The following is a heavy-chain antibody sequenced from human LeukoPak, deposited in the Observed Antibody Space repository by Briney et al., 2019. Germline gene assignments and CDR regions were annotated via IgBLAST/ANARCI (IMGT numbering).Heavy chain of an antibody. J-gene: IGHJ3*02. CDR1: GGTFSSYA. CDR3: AYSLRMARGAFDI. CDR2: IIPIFGTA. D-gene: IGHD2-21*01. V-gene: IGHV1-69*01. Sequence: SVKVSCKASGGTFSSYAISWVRQAPGQGLEWMGGIIPIFGTANYAQKFQGRVTITADESASTAYMELSSLRSEDTAVYYCAYSLRMARGAFDIWGQGTMVTVSS.